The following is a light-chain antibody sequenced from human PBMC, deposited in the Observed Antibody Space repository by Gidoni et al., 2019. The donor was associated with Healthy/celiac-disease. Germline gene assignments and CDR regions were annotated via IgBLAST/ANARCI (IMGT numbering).Light chain of an antibody. V-gene: IGLV2-23*01. Sequence: QSALTPPASVSGSPGQSITISCTGISSDVGSYNLVSWYQQHPGKAPKLMIYEGSKRPSGVSNRFSGSKSGNTASLTISGLQAEDEADYYCCSYAGSSTYVFGTGTKVTVL. J-gene: IGLJ1*01. CDR1: SSDVGSYNL. CDR3: CSYAGSSTYV. CDR2: EGS.